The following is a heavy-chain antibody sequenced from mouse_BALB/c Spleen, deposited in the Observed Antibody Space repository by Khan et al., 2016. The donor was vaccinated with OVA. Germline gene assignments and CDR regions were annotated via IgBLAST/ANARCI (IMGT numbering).Heavy chain of an antibody. CDR2: IWSDGST. CDR1: GFSLTDYG. D-gene: IGHD2-10*01. CDR3: AXQPYYHYYIMDY. J-gene: IGHJ4*01. Sequence: VQLQESGPGLVAPSQSLSITCTISGFSLTDYGVHWLRQPPGKGLEWLVVIWSDGSTTYNSTLKSRLIISKDNSKSQVFLKMNSLQTDDTAMYYCAXQPYYHYYIMDYWGQGTSVTVSS. V-gene: IGHV2-6-1*01.